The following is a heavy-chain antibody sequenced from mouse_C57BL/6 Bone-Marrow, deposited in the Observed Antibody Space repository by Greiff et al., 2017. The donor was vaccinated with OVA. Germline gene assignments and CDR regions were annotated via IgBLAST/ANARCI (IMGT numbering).Heavy chain of an antibody. Sequence: VQLQQSGAELVRPGASVKLSCTASGFNIKDDYMHWVKQRPEKGLEWIGWFDPENGDTEYASKFQGKATITADTSSNTAYLQLSSLTSEDTAVYYCTTLLRLDYWGQGTTLTVSS. J-gene: IGHJ2*01. CDR1: GFNIKDDY. CDR2: FDPENGDT. CDR3: TTLLRLDY. D-gene: IGHD1-1*01. V-gene: IGHV14-4*01.